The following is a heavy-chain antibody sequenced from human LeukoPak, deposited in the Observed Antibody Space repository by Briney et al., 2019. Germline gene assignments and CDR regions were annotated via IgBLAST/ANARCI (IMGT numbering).Heavy chain of an antibody. CDR3: ARGAAAGTGDPRNWFGP. J-gene: IGHJ5*02. Sequence: ASVTVSCKASGYTFTGYYMHWVRQAPGQGLEWMGWINPNSGGTNYAQKFQGWVTMTRDTSISTAYMELSRLRSDDTAVYYCARGAAAGTGDPRNWFGPWGQGTLVTVSS. D-gene: IGHD6-13*01. CDR1: GYTFTGYY. V-gene: IGHV1-2*04. CDR2: INPNSGGT.